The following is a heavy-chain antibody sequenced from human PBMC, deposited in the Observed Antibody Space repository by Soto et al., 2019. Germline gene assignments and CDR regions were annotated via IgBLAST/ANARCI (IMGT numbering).Heavy chain of an antibody. CDR2: IIPIFGTA. CDR3: ARDGPCPTYYYDSSGYP. CDR1: GGTFSSYA. D-gene: IGHD3-22*01. Sequence: QVQLVQSGAEVKKPGSSVKVSCKASGGTFSSYAISWVRQAPGQGLEWMGGIIPIFGTANYAQKFQGRVTITADESTSTAYMELSSLRSEDTAVYYCARDGPCPTYYYDSSGYPWGQGTLVTVSS. V-gene: IGHV1-69*01. J-gene: IGHJ5*02.